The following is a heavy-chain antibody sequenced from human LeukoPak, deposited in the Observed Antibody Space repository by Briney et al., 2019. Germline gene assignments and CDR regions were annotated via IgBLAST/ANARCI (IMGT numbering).Heavy chain of an antibody. D-gene: IGHD3-22*01. CDR2: IYPGDSDT. V-gene: IGHV5-51*01. CDR3: ARGGKLNYYDSSGYYYGSGESDY. Sequence: GESLKISCKGSGYSFTSYWIGWVRQMPGKGLEWMGIIYPGDSDTRYSPSFQGQVTISADKSISTAYLQWSSLKASDTAMYYCARGGKLNYYDSSGYYYGSGESDYWGQGTLVTVSS. J-gene: IGHJ4*02. CDR1: GYSFTSYW.